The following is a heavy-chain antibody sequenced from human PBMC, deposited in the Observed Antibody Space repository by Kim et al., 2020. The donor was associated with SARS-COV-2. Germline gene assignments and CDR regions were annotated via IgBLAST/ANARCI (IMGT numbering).Heavy chain of an antibody. V-gene: IGHV4-59*01. CDR1: GGSISSYY. D-gene: IGHD3-22*01. J-gene: IGHJ4*02. CDR3: ARDSPDDSSGQYFDY. CDR2: IYYSGST. Sequence: SETLSLTCTVSGGSISSYYWSWIRQPPGKGLEWIGYIYYSGSTNYNPSLKSRVTISVDTSKNQFSLKLSSVTAADTAVYYCARDSPDDSSGQYFDYWGQGTLVTVSS.